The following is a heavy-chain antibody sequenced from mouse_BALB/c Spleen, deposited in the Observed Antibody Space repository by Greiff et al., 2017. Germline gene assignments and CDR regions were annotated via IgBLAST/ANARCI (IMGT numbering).Heavy chain of an antibody. Sequence: EVMLVESGGGLVKPGGSLKFSCAASGFTFSDYYMHWVRQTPEKRLEWVATISDGGSYTYYPDSVKGRFTISRDNAKNNLYLQMSSLKSEDTAMYYCAREGGDCAMDYWGQGTSVTVSS. CDR3: AREGGDCAMDY. CDR1: GFTFSDYY. CDR2: ISDGGSYT. V-gene: IGHV5-4*02. J-gene: IGHJ4*01.